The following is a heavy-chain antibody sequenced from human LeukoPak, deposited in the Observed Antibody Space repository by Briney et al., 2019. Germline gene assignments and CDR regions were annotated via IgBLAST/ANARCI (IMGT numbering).Heavy chain of an antibody. Sequence: SGTLSLTCAVSGGSISSSNWWSWVRQPPGKGLEWIGYIYYSGSTYYNPSLKSRVTISVDTSKNQFSLKLSSVTAADTAVYYCARARGYSYGSRYFDYWGQGTLVTVSS. V-gene: IGHV4-4*02. D-gene: IGHD5-18*01. J-gene: IGHJ4*02. CDR1: GGSISSSNW. CDR3: ARARGYSYGSRYFDY. CDR2: IYYSGST.